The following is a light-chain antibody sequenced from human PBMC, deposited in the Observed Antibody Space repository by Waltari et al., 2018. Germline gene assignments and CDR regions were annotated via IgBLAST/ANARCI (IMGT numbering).Light chain of an antibody. CDR2: GTT. V-gene: IGLV1-40*01. CDR3: QSYDNRRDGYGV. CDR1: RFNIGTGYD. J-gene: IGLJ2*01. Sequence: QSAPTQPPSVSAAPVPRVTISCTAGRFNIGTGYDVRWYQQLPGTAPKLLIFGTTNRPSGVPDRFSGSKSGTSASLTITGVQAEDEADYYCQSYDNRRDGYGVFGGGTKLTVL.